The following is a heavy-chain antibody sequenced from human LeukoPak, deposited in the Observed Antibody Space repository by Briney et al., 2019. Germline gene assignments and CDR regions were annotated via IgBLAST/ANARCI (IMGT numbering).Heavy chain of an antibody. J-gene: IGHJ6*02. CDR1: GGSVSSGGYY. Sequence: PSETLSLTCTVSGGSVSSGGYYWSWIRQPPGKGLEWIGYIYYSGSTNYNPSLKSRVTISVDTSKNQFSLKLSSVTAADTAVYYCARQVVVKGMDVWGQGTTVTVSS. V-gene: IGHV4-61*08. D-gene: IGHD3-22*01. CDR3: ARQVVVKGMDV. CDR2: IYYSGST.